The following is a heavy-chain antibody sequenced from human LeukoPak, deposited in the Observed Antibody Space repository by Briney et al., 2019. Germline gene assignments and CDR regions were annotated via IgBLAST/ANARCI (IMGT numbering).Heavy chain of an antibody. Sequence: GGPTRLSCAAYGFTFSGYGMHWVRQDPGKALEWVTFIHYDGIDKYYADSVKGRFTISRDNSKNTLYLQTNSLRAEDPAVYYCAKDLGNSFDYWGQGTPVTVSS. CDR1: GFTFSGYG. D-gene: IGHD4-23*01. V-gene: IGHV3-30*02. J-gene: IGHJ4*02. CDR2: IHYDGIDK. CDR3: AKDLGNSFDY.